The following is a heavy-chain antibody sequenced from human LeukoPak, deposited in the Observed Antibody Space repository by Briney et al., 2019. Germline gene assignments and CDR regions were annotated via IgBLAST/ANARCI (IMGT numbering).Heavy chain of an antibody. Sequence: GSVKVSCKASGYTFTSYYMHWVRQAPGQGLEWMGIINPSGGSTSYAQRFQGRVTMTRDTSTSTVYMELSSLRSEDTAVYYCARENPQRSSCDYWGQGTLVTVSS. V-gene: IGHV1-46*01. CDR3: ARENPQRSSCDY. J-gene: IGHJ4*02. CDR1: GYTFTSYY. D-gene: IGHD6-13*01. CDR2: INPSGGST.